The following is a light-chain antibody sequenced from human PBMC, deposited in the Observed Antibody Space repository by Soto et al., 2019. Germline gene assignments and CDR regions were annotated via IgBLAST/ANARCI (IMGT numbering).Light chain of an antibody. J-gene: IGKJ2*01. V-gene: IGKV3D-20*01. CDR3: QQYGSSPYT. CDR1: QSVYSN. CDR2: DAS. Sequence: ETVMTQSPATLSVSPGERATLSCRASQSVYSNLAWYQQRPGLAPRLLIYDASSRATGIPDRFSGSGSGTDFTLTISRLEPEDFAVYYCQQYGSSPYTFGQGTKLEIK.